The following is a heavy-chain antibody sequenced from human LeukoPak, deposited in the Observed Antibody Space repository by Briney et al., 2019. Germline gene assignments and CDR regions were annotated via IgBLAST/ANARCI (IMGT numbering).Heavy chain of an antibody. J-gene: IGHJ3*02. V-gene: IGHV4-38-2*01. CDR3: ARHLSIFGVVITIDAFDI. D-gene: IGHD3-3*01. CDR2: IYQSEST. Sequence: SETLSLTCAVSGYSISSGYYWGWIRQPPGKGLEWIGSIYQSESTYYNPSLKSRVTISVHTSKNQFSLKLSSVTAADTAVYYFARHLSIFGVVITIDAFDIWGQGTMVTVSS. CDR1: GYSISSGYY.